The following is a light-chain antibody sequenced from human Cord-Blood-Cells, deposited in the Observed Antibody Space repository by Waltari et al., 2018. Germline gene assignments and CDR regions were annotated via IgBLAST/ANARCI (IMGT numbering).Light chain of an antibody. CDR2: DVS. CDR3: SSYTSSSTV. CDR1: SSDVGGYNY. V-gene: IGLV2-14*01. Sequence: QSALTQPASVSGSPGQSITISCTGTSSDVGGYNYVSCYQQHPGKAPKLMIYDVSNRPSGVSNRFSGSNSGNTASLTISGLQAEDEADYYCSSYTSSSTVFGGGTKLTFL. J-gene: IGLJ2*01.